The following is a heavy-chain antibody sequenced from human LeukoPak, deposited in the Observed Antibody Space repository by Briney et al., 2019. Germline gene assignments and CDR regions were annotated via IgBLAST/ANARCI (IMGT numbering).Heavy chain of an antibody. J-gene: IGHJ4*02. CDR3: ARQVVAVAGTGYFDY. Sequence: SETLTLTCTVSGGSISSFTYYWGWIRQPPGKGLEWIGSVYYSGSTYYNASLKSRGTISVDTSKNQFSLKLNSVTAADTAVYFCARQVVAVAGTGYFDYWGQGTLVTVSS. D-gene: IGHD6-19*01. CDR2: VYYSGST. V-gene: IGHV4-39*01. CDR1: GGSISSFTYY.